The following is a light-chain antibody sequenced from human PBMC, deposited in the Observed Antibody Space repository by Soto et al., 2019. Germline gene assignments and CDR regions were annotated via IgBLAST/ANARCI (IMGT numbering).Light chain of an antibody. CDR3: GSWDTSLSAYV. CDR2: DDN. CDR1: SSNIGGNS. Sequence: QSVLTQPPSVSAAPGQKVTISCSGSSSNIGGNSVSWYQQLPGAAPKLLIYDDNKRPSGIPHRFSGSKSGTSATLGITGFQTGDEADYYCGSWDTSLSAYVFGTGTKGTVL. J-gene: IGLJ1*01. V-gene: IGLV1-51*01.